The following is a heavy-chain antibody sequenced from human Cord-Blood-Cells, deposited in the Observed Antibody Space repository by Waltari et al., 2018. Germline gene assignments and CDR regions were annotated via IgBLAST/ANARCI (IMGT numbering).Heavy chain of an antibody. Sequence: EVQLVESGGGLVQPGRSLRLSCAASGFTFDDYAMHWVRQAPGKGLEWVSGISWNSGSMGYADSVKGRFTISRDNAKNSLYLQMNSLRAEDTALYYCAKESSGSYFDYWGQGTLVTVSS. CDR3: AKESSGSYFDY. D-gene: IGHD1-26*01. CDR1: GFTFDDYA. J-gene: IGHJ4*02. CDR2: ISWNSGSM. V-gene: IGHV3-9*01.